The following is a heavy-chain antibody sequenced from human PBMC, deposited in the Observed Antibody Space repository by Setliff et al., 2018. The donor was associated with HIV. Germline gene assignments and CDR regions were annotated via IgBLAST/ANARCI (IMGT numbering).Heavy chain of an antibody. Sequence: LTCTVSGGSISSHYWSWIRQPPGKGLEWVGSIYYNGITNYNPSLKSRVTVSVDTSKNQFSLKLSSVTAADTAVYYCARAGYYGSTSYWEYFQHWGQGTLVTVSS. CDR2: IYYNGIT. CDR3: ARAGYYGSTSYWEYFQH. V-gene: IGHV4-59*11. J-gene: IGHJ1*01. D-gene: IGHD3-22*01. CDR1: GGSISSHY.